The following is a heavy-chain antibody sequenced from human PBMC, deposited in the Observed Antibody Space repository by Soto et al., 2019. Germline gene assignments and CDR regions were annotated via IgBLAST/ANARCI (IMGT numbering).Heavy chain of an antibody. Sequence: QAGGSLRLSCLASGFTLSSFSLHWVRQAPGKGLEWLALISYDGSSKYNADSVKGRFTISRENSNNTLYLQLSSLRPEDTAVYYCARTTAVAGTPEFDYWGQGALVTVSS. V-gene: IGHV3-30-3*01. D-gene: IGHD6-19*01. CDR1: GFTLSSFS. CDR3: ARTTAVAGTPEFDY. J-gene: IGHJ4*02. CDR2: ISYDGSSK.